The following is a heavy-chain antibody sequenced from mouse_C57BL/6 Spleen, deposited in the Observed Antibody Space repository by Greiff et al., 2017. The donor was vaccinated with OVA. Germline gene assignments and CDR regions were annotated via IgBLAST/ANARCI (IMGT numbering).Heavy chain of an antibody. J-gene: IGHJ1*03. D-gene: IGHD1-1*01. CDR2: INYDGSST. Sequence: EVKLVESEGGLVQPGSSMKLSCTASGFTFSDYYMAWVRQVPEKGLEWVANINYDGSSTYYLDSLKSRFIISRDNAKNILYLQMSSLKSEDTATYYCARENYLWYFDVWGTGTTVTVSS. CDR1: GFTFSDYY. CDR3: ARENYLWYFDV. V-gene: IGHV5-16*01.